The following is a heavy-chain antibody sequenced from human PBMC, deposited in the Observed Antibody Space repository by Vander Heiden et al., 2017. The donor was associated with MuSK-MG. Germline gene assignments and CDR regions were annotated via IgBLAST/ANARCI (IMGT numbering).Heavy chain of an antibody. CDR3: AKPTTVTTSAEFYFDY. CDR1: AFTFSSYA. D-gene: IGHD4-17*01. Sequence: EVQLLESGGGLVQPGASLRLSCAASAFTFSSYAMSWARQAPGKGLEWVSAISGSGGSTYYADSVKGRLTISRDNSKNTLYLQMNSLRAEDTAVYYCAKPTTVTTSAEFYFDYWGQGTLVTVSS. CDR2: ISGSGGST. J-gene: IGHJ4*02. V-gene: IGHV3-23*01.